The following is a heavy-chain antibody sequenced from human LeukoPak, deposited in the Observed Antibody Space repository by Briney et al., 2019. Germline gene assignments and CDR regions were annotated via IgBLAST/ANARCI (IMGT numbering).Heavy chain of an antibody. D-gene: IGHD5-24*01. J-gene: IGHJ4*02. CDR3: AKDRPRWLVDY. CDR2: ISSSSSAI. Sequence: GGSLRLSCAASGFTFSNYTMNWVRQAPGKGLEWVSYISSSSSAIFYADSVKGRFTISRDNAKNSLYLQMNSLRAEDTAVYYCAKDRPRWLVDYWGQGTLVTVSS. V-gene: IGHV3-48*01. CDR1: GFTFSNYT.